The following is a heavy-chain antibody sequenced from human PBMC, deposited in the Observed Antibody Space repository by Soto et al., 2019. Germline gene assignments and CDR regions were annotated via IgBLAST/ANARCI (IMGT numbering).Heavy chain of an antibody. CDR1: GGSLSGYY. Sequence: QVQLQQWGAGLLKPSETLSLNCAVTGGSLSGYYWSWIRQPPGKGPGWIGEVKDGGRPNYSPSLRGRGPISSDMPNHQLSLRLNSVTAADTGVYYCARGQEGVAATHWAQVSLVTVSS. J-gene: IGHJ4*02. D-gene: IGHD6-25*01. CDR3: ARGQEGVAATH. CDR2: VKDGGRP. V-gene: IGHV4-34*01.